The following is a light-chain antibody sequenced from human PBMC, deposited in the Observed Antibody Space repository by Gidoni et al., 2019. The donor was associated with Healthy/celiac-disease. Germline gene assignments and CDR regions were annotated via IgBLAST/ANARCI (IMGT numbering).Light chain of an antibody. V-gene: IGKV3-11*01. Sequence: EIVLTQSPATLSLSPGERATLSCRASQGVSSYLAWYQQKPGQAPRLLIYAASTRATGIPARFSGSGSGTDFTLTISSLEPEDFAVYYCQQRSNWPITFGQGTRLEIK. CDR1: QGVSSY. CDR2: AAS. J-gene: IGKJ5*01. CDR3: QQRSNWPIT.